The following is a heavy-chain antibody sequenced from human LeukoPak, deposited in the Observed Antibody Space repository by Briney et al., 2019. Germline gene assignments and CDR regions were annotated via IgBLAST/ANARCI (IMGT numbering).Heavy chain of an antibody. CDR2: TYYRSKWFN. Sequence: SQTLSLTCAISGDSVSSNSAAWNWIRQSTSRGLEWLGRTYYRSKWFNDYAVSVKSRITINPDTSKNQFSLHLNSVTPEDTAVYYCTRYDSSGYYFDYWGQGTLVTVSS. CDR3: TRYDSSGYYFDY. CDR1: GDSVSSNSAA. V-gene: IGHV6-1*01. D-gene: IGHD3-22*01. J-gene: IGHJ4*02.